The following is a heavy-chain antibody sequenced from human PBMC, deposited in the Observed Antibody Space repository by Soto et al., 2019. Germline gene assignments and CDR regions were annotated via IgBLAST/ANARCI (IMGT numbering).Heavy chain of an antibody. J-gene: IGHJ5*02. CDR3: ASPPRFDP. Sequence: PSETLSLTCTVSGGSINTFYWSWVRQPAGKGLEWIGRIFSSGSTSFNPSLESRVAMSVDTSKNHFSLNLSSVTAADTAVYYCASPPRFDPWGQGTLVTVSS. V-gene: IGHV4-4*07. CDR2: IFSSGST. CDR1: GGSINTFY.